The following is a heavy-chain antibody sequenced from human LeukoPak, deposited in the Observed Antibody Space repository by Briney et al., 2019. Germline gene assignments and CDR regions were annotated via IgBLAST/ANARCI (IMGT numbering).Heavy chain of an antibody. J-gene: IGHJ4*02. V-gene: IGHV4-34*01. CDR2: NTHSGST. Sequence: SETLSLTCAVYGGSFSGYYWSWIRQPPGKGLEWIGENTHSGSTDYNPSLKSRVTVSVDTSKNQFSLKLSPVTAADTAVYYCARGFGDGYNYSFDYWGQGTLVTVSS. CDR3: ARGFGDGYNYSFDY. D-gene: IGHD5-24*01. CDR1: GGSFSGYY.